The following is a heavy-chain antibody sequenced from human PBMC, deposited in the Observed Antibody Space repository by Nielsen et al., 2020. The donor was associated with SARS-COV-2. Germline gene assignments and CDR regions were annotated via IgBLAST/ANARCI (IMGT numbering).Heavy chain of an antibody. D-gene: IGHD3-10*01. CDR1: GFMFSDYY. CDR2: ISGSGTTI. CDR3: ARDPYYGSGTFRFYGMDL. Sequence: GGSLRLSCAASGFMFSDYYMGWIRQAPGKGLEWVSYISGSGTTIYYTDSVRGRFTISRDNAKNSLYLQMDSLRAEDTALYYRARDPYYGSGTFRFYGMDLWGQGTTVTVSS. V-gene: IGHV3-11*04. J-gene: IGHJ6*02.